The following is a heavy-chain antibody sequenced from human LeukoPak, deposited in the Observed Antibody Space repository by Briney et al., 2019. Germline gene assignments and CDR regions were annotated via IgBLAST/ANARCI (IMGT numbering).Heavy chain of an antibody. V-gene: IGHV3-48*03. Sequence: PGGSLRLSCAASGFTFSSYEINWVRQAPGKGLEWVSYISSSGSTTYYADSVKGRFTISRDNSKNTLYLQMNSLRAEDTAVYYCARDALNQNYFDYWGQGTLVTVSS. CDR3: ARDALNQNYFDY. CDR1: GFTFSSYE. D-gene: IGHD3-16*02. CDR2: ISSSGSTT. J-gene: IGHJ4*02.